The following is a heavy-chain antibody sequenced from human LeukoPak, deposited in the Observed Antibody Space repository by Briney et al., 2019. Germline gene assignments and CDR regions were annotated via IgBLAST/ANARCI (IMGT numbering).Heavy chain of an antibody. Sequence: GGSLRLSCAASGFTFSNYNINWVRQAPGKGLEWVGFIRSKAYGGTTEYAASVKGRFTISRDDSKSIAYLQMNSLKTEDTAVYYCTRTQDTAMVTWGSSSSFLFDYWGQGTLVTVSS. V-gene: IGHV3-49*04. J-gene: IGHJ4*02. CDR2: IRSKAYGGTT. D-gene: IGHD5-18*01. CDR3: TRTQDTAMVTWGSSSSFLFDY. CDR1: GFTFSNYN.